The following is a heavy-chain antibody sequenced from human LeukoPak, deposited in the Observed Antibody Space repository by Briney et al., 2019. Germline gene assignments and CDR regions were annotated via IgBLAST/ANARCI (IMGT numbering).Heavy chain of an antibody. CDR1: GFTFSSYG. D-gene: IGHD3-16*02. V-gene: IGHV3-15*01. J-gene: IGHJ4*02. Sequence: GGSLRLSCAASGFTFSSYGMHWVRQAPGKGLEWVGRIKSKTDGGTTDYAAPGKGRLTIARDESKKKMYLQMNSLKTEDTAVYYCTTEYDYVWGSYRYILSLDYWGQGTLVTVSS. CDR3: TTEYDYVWGSYRYILSLDY. CDR2: IKSKTDGGTT.